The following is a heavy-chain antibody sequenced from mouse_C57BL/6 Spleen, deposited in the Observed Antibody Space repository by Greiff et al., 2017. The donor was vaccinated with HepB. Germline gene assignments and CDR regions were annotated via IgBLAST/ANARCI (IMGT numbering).Heavy chain of an antibody. CDR3: VPYDLDAMDY. CDR2: IHPNSGST. CDR1: GYTFTSYW. Sequence: QVQLQQSGAELVKPGASVKLSCKASGYTFTSYWMHWVKQRPGQGLEWIGMIHPNSGSTNYNEKFKSKATLTVDKSSSTAYMQLSSLTSEDSAVYYCVPYDLDAMDYWGQGTSVTVSS. J-gene: IGHJ4*01. V-gene: IGHV1-64*01. D-gene: IGHD2-4*01.